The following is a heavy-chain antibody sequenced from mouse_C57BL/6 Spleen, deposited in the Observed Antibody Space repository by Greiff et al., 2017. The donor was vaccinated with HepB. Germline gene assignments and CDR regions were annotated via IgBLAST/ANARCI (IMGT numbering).Heavy chain of an antibody. D-gene: IGHD2-4*01. CDR3: ARHGGDDDDPWFAY. J-gene: IGHJ3*01. CDR2: ISSGGSYT. Sequence: EVKLMESGGDLVKPGGSLKLSCAASGFTFSSYGMSWVRQTPDKRLEWVATISSGGSYTYYPDSVKGRFTISSENAKNTPYLQMSSLKSEDTAMYYCARHGGDDDDPWFAYWGQGTLVTVSA. CDR1: GFTFSSYG. V-gene: IGHV5-6*01.